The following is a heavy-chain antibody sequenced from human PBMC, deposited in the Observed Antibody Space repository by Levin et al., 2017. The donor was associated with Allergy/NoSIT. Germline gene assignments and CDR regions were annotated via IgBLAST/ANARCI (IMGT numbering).Heavy chain of an antibody. CDR3: VREIAEEGT. J-gene: IGHJ4*02. D-gene: IGHD1-1*01. V-gene: IGHV3-30-3*01. Sequence: SCAASGFTFSNYAMHWVRQAPGKGLEWVGVISDDGSSEFYIVSVKGRFTISRDNSKNRLYLQMDSLRAEDTALYYCVREIAEEGTWGQGTLVMVSS. CDR1: GFTFSNYA. CDR2: ISDDGSSE.